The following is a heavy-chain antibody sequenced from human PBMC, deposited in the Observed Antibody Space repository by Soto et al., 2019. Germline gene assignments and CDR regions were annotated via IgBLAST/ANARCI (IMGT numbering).Heavy chain of an antibody. CDR3: ARDRDIVVVPAARMGWFDP. V-gene: IGHV3-33*01. J-gene: IGHJ5*02. CDR2: IWYDGSNK. Sequence: GGSLRLSCAASGFTFSSYGMHWVRQAPGKGLEWVAVIWYDGSNKYYADSVKGRFTISRDNSKNTLYLQMNSLRAEDTAVYYCARDRDIVVVPAARMGWFDPWGQGTLVTVSS. D-gene: IGHD2-2*01. CDR1: GFTFSSYG.